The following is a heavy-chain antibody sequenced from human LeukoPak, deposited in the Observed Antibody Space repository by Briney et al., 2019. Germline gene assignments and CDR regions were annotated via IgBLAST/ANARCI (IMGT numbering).Heavy chain of an antibody. CDR3: ARHYHGDYLGNWFDP. D-gene: IGHD4-17*01. V-gene: IGHV4-39*01. J-gene: IGHJ5*02. CDR2: IYYSGST. CDR1: GGSISSSSYY. Sequence: NPSETLSLTCTVSGGSISSSSYYWGWIRQPPGKGLEWIGSIYYSGSTYYNPSLKSRVTISVDASKNQFSMKLSSVTAADTAVYYCARHYHGDYLGNWFDPWGQGTLVTVSS.